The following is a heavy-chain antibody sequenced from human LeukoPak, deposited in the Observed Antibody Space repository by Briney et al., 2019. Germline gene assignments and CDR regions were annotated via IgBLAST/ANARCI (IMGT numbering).Heavy chain of an antibody. CDR3: ARDGRIYDSSGYYYDY. V-gene: IGHV1-2*04. Sequence: GASVKVSCKASGYTFTGYYMHWVRQAPGQGLEWMGWINPNSGGTNYAQKFQGWVTMTRDTSISTAYMELSRLRSDDTAVYYCARDGRIYDSSGYYYDYWGQGTLVTVSS. CDR2: INPNSGGT. D-gene: IGHD3-22*01. CDR1: GYTFTGYY. J-gene: IGHJ4*02.